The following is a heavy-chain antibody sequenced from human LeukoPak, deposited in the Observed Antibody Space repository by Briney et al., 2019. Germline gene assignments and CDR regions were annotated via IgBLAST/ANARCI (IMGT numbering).Heavy chain of an antibody. J-gene: IGHJ6*02. CDR3: ARVGRYYGMDV. CDR1: GFTFSSYA. Sequence: GRSLRLSCAASGFTFSSYAMHWVRQATGKGLEWVSAIGTASDTYYPGSVKGRFTISRENAKNSLYLQMNSLRAGDTAVYYCARVGRYYGMDVWGQGTTVTVSS. CDR2: IGTASDT. V-gene: IGHV3-13*04.